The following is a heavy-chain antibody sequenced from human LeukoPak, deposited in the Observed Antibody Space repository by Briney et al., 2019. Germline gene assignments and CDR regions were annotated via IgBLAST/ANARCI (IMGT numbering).Heavy chain of an antibody. J-gene: IGHJ4*02. CDR2: ISGSGGST. Sequence: GGSLRLSCAASGFTFSSYWMHWVRQAPGKGLEWVSAISGSGGSTYYADSVQGRFTISRDNSKNTLYLQMNSLRAEDTAVYYCAKGSSGWPFDYWGQGTLVTVSS. CDR1: GFTFSSYW. V-gene: IGHV3-23*01. D-gene: IGHD6-19*01. CDR3: AKGSSGWPFDY.